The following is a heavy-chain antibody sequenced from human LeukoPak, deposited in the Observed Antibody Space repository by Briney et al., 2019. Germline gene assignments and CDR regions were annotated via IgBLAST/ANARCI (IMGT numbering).Heavy chain of an antibody. J-gene: IGHJ6*02. CDR3: ARDGESSSWYPSRYYGMDV. D-gene: IGHD6-13*01. V-gene: IGHV1-18*01. CDR2: ISAYNGNT. CDR1: GYTFTSYG. Sequence: EASVKVSCKASGYTFTSYGISWVRQAPGQGLEWMGWISAYNGNTNYAQKLQGRVTMTADTSTSTAYMELRSLRSDDTAVYYCARDGESSSWYPSRYYGMDVWGQGTTVTVSS.